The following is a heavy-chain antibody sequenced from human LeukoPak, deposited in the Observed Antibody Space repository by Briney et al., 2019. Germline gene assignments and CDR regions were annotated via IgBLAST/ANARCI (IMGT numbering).Heavy chain of an antibody. V-gene: IGHV3-21*01. CDR3: ARDLPQPTSGWSESPGAAFDI. J-gene: IGHJ3*02. D-gene: IGHD6-19*01. CDR1: RFTFSSYN. CDR2: ISSSSSYI. Sequence: GGSLRLSCAASRFTFSSYNMHWVRQAPGKGLEWVSSISSSSSYIYYADSVKGRFTISRDNAKNSLYLQMHSLRGEDTAVYYCARDLPQPTSGWSESPGAAFDIWGQGTMVTVSS.